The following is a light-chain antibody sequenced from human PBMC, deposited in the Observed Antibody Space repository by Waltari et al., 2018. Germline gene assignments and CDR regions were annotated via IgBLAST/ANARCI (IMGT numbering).Light chain of an antibody. Sequence: QSALTPPASVSWSPGQSITIPCTGTSSDVGGYTYVSWYQHHPGKAPKLMSYEVSKRPSGVSTRFSGSRSGNTASLTISGLQADDEADYYCCSYAGGTTVLFGGGTKLTVV. J-gene: IGLJ2*01. CDR1: SSDVGGYTY. CDR2: EVS. V-gene: IGLV2-23*02. CDR3: CSYAGGTTVL.